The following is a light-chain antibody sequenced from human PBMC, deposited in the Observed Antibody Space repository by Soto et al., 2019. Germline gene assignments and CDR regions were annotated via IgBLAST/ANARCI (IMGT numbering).Light chain of an antibody. CDR3: AAWDDSLSGVL. CDR2: NNN. J-gene: IGLJ2*01. V-gene: IGLV1-47*01. Sequence: QPVLTQPPSASGTPGQRVSISCSGSSSNIGSNYVYWYRQLPGTAPKLLIYNNNQRPSGVPDRFSGSQSGTSASLAISGLRSEDEADYYCAAWDDSLSGVLFGGGTKLTVL. CDR1: SSNIGSNY.